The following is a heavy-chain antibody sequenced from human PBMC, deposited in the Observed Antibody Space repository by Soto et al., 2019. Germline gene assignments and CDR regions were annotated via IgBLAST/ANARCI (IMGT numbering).Heavy chain of an antibody. CDR2: SSATGAGT. Sequence: PGGSLRLSCAASGFTFSSSGMTWVRQAPGKGLEWVSFSSATGAGTYYADSVKGRFTISRDNSKNTLYLQMTSLRADDTAVYYCAKDRRAGGNYGFYSDFWGQGALVTVSS. CDR3: AKDRRAGGNYGFYSDF. J-gene: IGHJ4*02. D-gene: IGHD1-7*01. CDR1: GFTFSSSG. V-gene: IGHV3-23*01.